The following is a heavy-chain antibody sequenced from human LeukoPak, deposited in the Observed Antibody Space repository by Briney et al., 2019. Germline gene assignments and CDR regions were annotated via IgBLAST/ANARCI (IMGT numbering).Heavy chain of an antibody. V-gene: IGHV1-2*04. CDR1: GYTFTGYY. CDR3: ARDYCSSTSCLFDY. Sequence: ASVKVSCKASGYTFTGYYMHWVRQAPGQGLEWMGWINPNSGGTNYAQKFQGWVTMTRDTSISTAYMELSRLRSDDTAVFYCARDYCSSTSCLFDYWGQGTLVTVSS. CDR2: INPNSGGT. J-gene: IGHJ4*02. D-gene: IGHD2-2*01.